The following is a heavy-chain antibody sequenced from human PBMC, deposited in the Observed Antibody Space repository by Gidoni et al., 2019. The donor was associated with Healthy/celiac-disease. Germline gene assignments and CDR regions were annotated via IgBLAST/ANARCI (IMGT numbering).Heavy chain of an antibody. CDR2: ISGRSDST. CDR3: ARWEDWDYFDY. J-gene: IGHJ4*02. D-gene: IGHD1-26*01. V-gene: IGHV3-23*01. Sequence: EVQLLESGGGLVQPGGSLRLSCAASGFTFSSYAMSWVRQAPGKGLEWVSAISGRSDSTYYADFVKGRFTISRDNSKKTLYLQMNNLRAEDTALYYCARWEDWDYFDYWGQGTLVTVSS. CDR1: GFTFSSYA.